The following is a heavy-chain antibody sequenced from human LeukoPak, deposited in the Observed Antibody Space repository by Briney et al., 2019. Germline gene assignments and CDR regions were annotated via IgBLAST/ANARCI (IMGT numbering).Heavy chain of an antibody. J-gene: IGHJ3*02. Sequence: PSETLSLTCAVYGGSFSGYYWSWIRQPPGKGLEWIGEINHSGSTNYNPSLMSRVTISVDTSKNQFSLKLSSVTAADTAVYYCASAPYYDFWSGYYRAFDIWGQGTMVTVSS. CDR2: INHSGST. CDR1: GGSFSGYY. D-gene: IGHD3-3*01. V-gene: IGHV4-34*01. CDR3: ASAPYYDFWSGYYRAFDI.